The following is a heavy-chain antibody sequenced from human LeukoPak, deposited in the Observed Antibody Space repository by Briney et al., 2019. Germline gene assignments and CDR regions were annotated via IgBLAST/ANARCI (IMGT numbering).Heavy chain of an antibody. CDR2: ISGSGGST. J-gene: IGHJ4*02. Sequence: PGGSLRLSCAASGFTFSSYAMSWVRQAPGKGLEWVSAISGSGGSTYYADSVKGWFTISRDNSKNTLYLQMNSLRAEDTAVYYCANTYYYDSSDYFDYWGQGTLVTVSS. D-gene: IGHD3-22*01. CDR3: ANTYYYDSSDYFDY. V-gene: IGHV3-23*01. CDR1: GFTFSSYA.